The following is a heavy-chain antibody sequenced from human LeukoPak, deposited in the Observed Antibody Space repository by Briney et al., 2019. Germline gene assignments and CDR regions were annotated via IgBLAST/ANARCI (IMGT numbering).Heavy chain of an antibody. J-gene: IGHJ4*02. CDR1: GYSISSGYY. Sequence: KPSETLSLTCAVSGYSISSGYYWGWIRQPPGKGLEWIGEINHSGSTNYNPSLKSRVTISVDTSKNQFSLKLSSVTAADTAVYYCARYCTNGATGLGYWGQGTLVTVSS. CDR3: ARYCTNGATGLGY. V-gene: IGHV4-38-2*01. CDR2: INHSGST. D-gene: IGHD2-8*01.